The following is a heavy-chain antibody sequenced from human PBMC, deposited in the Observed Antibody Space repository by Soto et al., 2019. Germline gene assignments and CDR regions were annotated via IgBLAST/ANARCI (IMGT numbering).Heavy chain of an antibody. V-gene: IGHV3-23*01. D-gene: IGHD5-12*01. Sequence: EVQLLESGGGLKQPGESLRLSCAASGFSFSSYAMSWVRQAPGKGLEWVSGIRDSGGNTYYADSVKGRFTISRDNSKNTVYLQMNSLRAEDTAVYYCAKSGGSSGYDWRGYYYYGMDVWGQGTTVTVSS. CDR3: AKSGGSSGYDWRGYYYYGMDV. CDR1: GFSFSSYA. CDR2: IRDSGGNT. J-gene: IGHJ6*02.